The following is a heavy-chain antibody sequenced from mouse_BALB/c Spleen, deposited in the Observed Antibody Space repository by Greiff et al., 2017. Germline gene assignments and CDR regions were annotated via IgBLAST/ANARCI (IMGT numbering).Heavy chain of an antibody. V-gene: IGHV3-2*02. CDR2: ISYSGST. D-gene: IGHD1-1*01. CDR1: GYSITSDYA. CDR3: AYGSSWFAY. J-gene: IGHJ3*01. Sequence: EVKLLESGPGLVKPSQSLSLTCTVTGYSITSDYAWNWIRQFPGNKLEWMGYISYSGSTSYNPSLKSRISITRDTSKNQFFLQLNSVTTEDTATYYCAYGSSWFAYWGQGTLVTVSA.